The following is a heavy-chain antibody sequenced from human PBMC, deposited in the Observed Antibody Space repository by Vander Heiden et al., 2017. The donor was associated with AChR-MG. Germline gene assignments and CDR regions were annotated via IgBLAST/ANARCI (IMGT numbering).Heavy chain of an antibody. CDR3: TTDIGYSYPDYYGMDV. CDR1: GFTFSNAW. D-gene: IGHD5-18*01. V-gene: IGHV3-15*01. CDR2: IKSKTDGGTT. Sequence: EVQLVESGGGLVKPGWSLRLSCAASGFTFSNAWVGWGRQAPGKGLEGVGRIKSKTDGGTTDYAAPVKGRFTISRDDSKNTLYLQMNSLKTEDTAVYYCTTDIGYSYPDYYGMDVWGQGTTVTVSS. J-gene: IGHJ6*02.